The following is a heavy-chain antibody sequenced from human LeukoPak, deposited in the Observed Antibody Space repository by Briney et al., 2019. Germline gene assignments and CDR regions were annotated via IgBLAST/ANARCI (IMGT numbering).Heavy chain of an antibody. CDR1: GYTFTGYY. D-gene: IGHD2-2*01. Sequence: GASVKVSCKASGYTFTGYYMHWVRQAPGQGLEGMGWINPNSGGTNYAQKFQGRVTMTRDTSISTAYMELSRLRSDDTAVYYCAREGCSSTNCHVLGDDNWFDPGGQGTLVTVSA. V-gene: IGHV1-2*02. CDR2: INPNSGGT. CDR3: AREGCSSTNCHVLGDDNWFDP. J-gene: IGHJ5*02.